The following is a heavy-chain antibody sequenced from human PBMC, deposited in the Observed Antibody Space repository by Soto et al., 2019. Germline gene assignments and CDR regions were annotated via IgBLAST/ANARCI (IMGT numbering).Heavy chain of an antibody. CDR3: AKDHSVGVEVYDI. CDR1: GFTFSSYG. V-gene: IGHV3-30*18. Sequence: QVQLVESGGGVVQPGRSLRLSCAASGFTFSSYGMHWVRQASGKGLEWVAVISYDGSNKYYADSVKGRFTISRDNSKNTLYLQMNSLRAEDTAVYYCAKDHSVGVEVYDIWGQGTMVTVSS. CDR2: ISYDGSNK. D-gene: IGHD1-26*01. J-gene: IGHJ3*02.